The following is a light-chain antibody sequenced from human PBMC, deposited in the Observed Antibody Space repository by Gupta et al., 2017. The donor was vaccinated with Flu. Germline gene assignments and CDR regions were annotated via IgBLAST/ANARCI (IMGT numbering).Light chain of an antibody. V-gene: IGLV1-51*02. J-gene: IGLJ3*02. CDR1: SSNIGNNY. Sequence: QSVLTQPPSVSAAPGQQVTISCSGSSSNIGNNYVSWYQQFPGTAPKLLIYENNKRPSGIPDRFSGSKSGTSATLGITGLQTGDEADYDCGTWDSNLKGVFGGGTKVTVL. CDR3: GTWDSNLKGV. CDR2: ENN.